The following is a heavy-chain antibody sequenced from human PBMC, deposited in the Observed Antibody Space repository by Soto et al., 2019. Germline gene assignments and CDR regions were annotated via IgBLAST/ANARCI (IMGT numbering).Heavy chain of an antibody. J-gene: IGHJ3*02. CDR1: GYIFTNHD. V-gene: IGHV1-8*01. Sequence: QVQLVQSGAEVRKPGASLKVSCKASGYIFTNHDIHWVRQATGQGLARMGWMNPDPRNTGYAKKHKGRVTMTTNTSINTAYMELSSLTSEDTAMYYCARAGGQTGERDIWGEWTMVTACS. D-gene: IGHD4-17*01. CDR2: MNPDPRNT. CDR3: ARAGGQTGERDI.